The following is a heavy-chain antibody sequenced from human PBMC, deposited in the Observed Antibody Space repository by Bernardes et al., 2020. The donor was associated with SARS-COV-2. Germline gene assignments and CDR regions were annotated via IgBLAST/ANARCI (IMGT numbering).Heavy chain of an antibody. CDR3: ARDYPVTEIMGVTIHYGMDV. V-gene: IGHV4-61*01. Sequence: EALYLTCTVSGGSVSSISFYWTWLLQSPGRGLEWIGNIFYGGKPNYNPSLKSRFTMSVDTSKNQFSLKLTSVTAADTAVYYCARDYPVTEIMGVTIHYGMDVWGQGTTVTVS. D-gene: IGHD3-3*01. CDR2: IFYGGKP. CDR1: GGSVSSISFY. J-gene: IGHJ6*02.